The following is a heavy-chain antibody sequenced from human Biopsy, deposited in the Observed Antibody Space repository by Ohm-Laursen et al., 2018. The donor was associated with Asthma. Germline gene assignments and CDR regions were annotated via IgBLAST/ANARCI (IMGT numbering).Heavy chain of an antibody. V-gene: IGHV3-30*18. CDR3: AKWDTYYDFWSGYYTRYNYYYYGMDV. J-gene: IGHJ6*02. Sequence: SLRLSCAASGFTFSSYGMHWVRQAPGKGLEWVAVISYDGSNKYYADSVKGRFTISRDNSKNTLYLQMNSLRAEDTAVYHCAKWDTYYDFWSGYYTRYNYYYYGMDVWGQGTTVTVSS. D-gene: IGHD3-3*01. CDR2: ISYDGSNK. CDR1: GFTFSSYG.